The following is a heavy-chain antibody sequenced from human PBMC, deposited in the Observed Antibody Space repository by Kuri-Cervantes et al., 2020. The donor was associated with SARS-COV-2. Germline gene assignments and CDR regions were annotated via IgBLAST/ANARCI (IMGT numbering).Heavy chain of an antibody. CDR2: IISILGTA. CDR1: GGTFISYA. V-gene: IGHV1-69*11. CDR3: ARATNYYDSSGYSFSTGGCFDY. J-gene: IGHJ4*02. D-gene: IGHD3-22*01. Sequence: SVQDSCKASGGTFISYAMSWVRQAPGQGLEWMGRIISILGTANYAQKFQGRLTITADEATSSAYMEMNSLRAEDTAVYYCARATNYYDSSGYSFSTGGCFDYWGQGTLVTVSS.